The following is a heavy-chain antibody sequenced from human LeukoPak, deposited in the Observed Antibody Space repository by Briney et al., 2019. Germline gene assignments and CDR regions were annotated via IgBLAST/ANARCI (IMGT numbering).Heavy chain of an antibody. CDR1: GFTLDDYA. D-gene: IGHD2-2*01. Sequence: GGSLRLSCAASGFTLDDYAMSWVRQAPGKGLGWVSSINWDGGSTGYADSVKGRFTISRDNAKNSLYLQMNSLRAEDTAFYYCARGSDIVVVPASVDYWGQGTLVTVSS. CDR2: INWDGGST. J-gene: IGHJ4*02. CDR3: ARGSDIVVVPASVDY. V-gene: IGHV3-20*04.